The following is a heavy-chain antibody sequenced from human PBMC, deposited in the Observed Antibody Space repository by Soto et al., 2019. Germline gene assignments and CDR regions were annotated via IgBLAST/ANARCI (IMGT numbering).Heavy chain of an antibody. D-gene: IGHD2-15*01. CDR3: ARHIPIYCSGGSCYSSWFDP. Sequence: QVQLQESGPGLVKPSETLSLTCTVSGGSISSYYWSWIRQPPGKGLEWIGYIYYSGSTNYNPSLKSRDTQSVDTSKNQFSLKLSSVTAEDTAVYYCARHIPIYCSGGSCYSSWFDPWGQGTLVTVSS. J-gene: IGHJ5*02. CDR2: IYYSGST. V-gene: IGHV4-59*08. CDR1: GGSISSYY.